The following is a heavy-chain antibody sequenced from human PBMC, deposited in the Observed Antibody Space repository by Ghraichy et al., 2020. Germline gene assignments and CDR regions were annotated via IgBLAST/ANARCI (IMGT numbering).Heavy chain of an antibody. D-gene: IGHD6-19*01. Sequence: SETLSLTCTVSGGSITSYYWDWIRQPAGKGLEWIGRIYASDYTSYNPSLQDRVSMSVDTSKSQFSLKINSVTAADTAVYYCARDYGRGWFFDHWGQGTLVTVSS. CDR3: ARDYGRGWFFDH. CDR2: IYASDYT. CDR1: GGSITSYY. V-gene: IGHV4-4*07. J-gene: IGHJ4*02.